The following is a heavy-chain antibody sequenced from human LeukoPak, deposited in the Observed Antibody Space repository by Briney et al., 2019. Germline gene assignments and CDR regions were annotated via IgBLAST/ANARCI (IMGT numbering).Heavy chain of an antibody. CDR2: ISSSGSTI. J-gene: IGHJ3*02. V-gene: IGHV3-48*03. Sequence: PGGSLRLSCAASRFTYSRYGMNWVRQASGKGLEWVSYISSSGSTIYYADSVKGRFTISRDNAKNSLYLQMNSLRAEDTAVYYFARGLRMTGYAVDIWGQGTMVTVSS. D-gene: IGHD3-9*01. CDR1: RFTYSRYG. CDR3: ARGLRMTGYAVDI.